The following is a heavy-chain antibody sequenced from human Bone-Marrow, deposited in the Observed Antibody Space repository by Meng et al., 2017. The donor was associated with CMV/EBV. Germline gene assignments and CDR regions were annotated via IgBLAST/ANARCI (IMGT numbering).Heavy chain of an antibody. CDR3: ARDRSWFGEGGMDV. CDR1: GYTLTELS. Sequence: ASVKVSCKVSGYTLTELSRHWVRQAPGKGLEWMGIINPSGGSTSYAQKFQGRVTMTRDTSTSTVYMELSSLRSEDTAVYYCARDRSWFGEGGMDVWGQGTAVTVSS. J-gene: IGHJ6*02. V-gene: IGHV1-46*01. CDR2: INPSGGST. D-gene: IGHD3-10*01.